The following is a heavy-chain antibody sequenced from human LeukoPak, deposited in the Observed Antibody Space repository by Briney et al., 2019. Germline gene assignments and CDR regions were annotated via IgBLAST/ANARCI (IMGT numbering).Heavy chain of an antibody. Sequence: ASVKVSCKASGYTFTSYGISWVRQAPGQGLEWMGWISAYNGNTNYAQKLQGRVTMTTDTSTSTAYMELRSLRSDDTAVYYCARNYYGSGSYYRGALDYWGQRTLVTVSS. CDR1: GYTFTSYG. CDR3: ARNYYGSGSYYRGALDY. D-gene: IGHD3-10*01. J-gene: IGHJ4*02. CDR2: ISAYNGNT. V-gene: IGHV1-18*01.